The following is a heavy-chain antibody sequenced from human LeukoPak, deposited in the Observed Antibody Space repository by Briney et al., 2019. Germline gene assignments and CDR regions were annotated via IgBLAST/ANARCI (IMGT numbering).Heavy chain of an antibody. Sequence: GGSLRPSCAASGFTFSSYAMSWVRQAPGKGLEWVSAISGSGGSTYYADSVKGRFTISRDNSKNTLYLQMNSLRAEDTAVYYCAKSIPDSSGYYYWYFDLWGRGTLVTVSS. D-gene: IGHD3-22*01. CDR2: ISGSGGST. J-gene: IGHJ2*01. CDR3: AKSIPDSSGYYYWYFDL. V-gene: IGHV3-23*01. CDR1: GFTFSSYA.